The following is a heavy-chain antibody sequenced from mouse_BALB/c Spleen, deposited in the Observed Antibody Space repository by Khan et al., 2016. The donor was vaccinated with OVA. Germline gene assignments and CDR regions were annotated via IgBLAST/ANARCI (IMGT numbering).Heavy chain of an antibody. J-gene: IGHJ2*01. CDR2: ISYSGNT. D-gene: IGHD1-1*01. Sequence: EVQLQESGPGLVKPSQSLSLTCTVTGYSITTDYAWNWIRQFPGNKLAWMGFISYSGNTKYNPSLKSRISITRDTSKNQFFLQLKSVTTEDTARYYCARVYGGDFDYWGQGTTLTVSS. CDR3: ARVYGGDFDY. CDR1: GYSITTDYA. V-gene: IGHV3-2*02.